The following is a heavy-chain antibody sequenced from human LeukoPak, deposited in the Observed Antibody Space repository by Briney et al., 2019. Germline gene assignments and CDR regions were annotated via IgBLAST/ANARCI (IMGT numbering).Heavy chain of an antibody. J-gene: IGHJ4*02. CDR1: GYTFSAYG. D-gene: IGHD2-2*01. V-gene: IGHV1-18*01. Sequence: ASVKVSCKASGYTFSAYGITWGGQAPGQGGEWMAWSSGTGYNMEYAQKFQGRVTMTTDTSTSTAYLELRSLRSDDTAVYYCARSRCSDSTSCYYFFFFDSWGQGSLVTVSS. CDR3: ARSRCSDSTSCYYFFFFDS. CDR2: SSGTGYNM.